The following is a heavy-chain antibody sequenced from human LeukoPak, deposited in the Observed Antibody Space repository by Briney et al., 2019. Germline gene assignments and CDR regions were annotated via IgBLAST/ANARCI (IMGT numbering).Heavy chain of an antibody. Sequence: PGGSLRLSCAASGFTFSSCNMNWVRQAPGKGLEWVSSISISSTYIYYTDSVKGRFTISRDNAKNSLYLQMNSLRAEDTAVYYCARDPYCSSTSCYLDYWGQGTLVTVSS. CDR2: ISISSTYI. D-gene: IGHD2-2*01. V-gene: IGHV3-21*01. J-gene: IGHJ4*02. CDR1: GFTFSSCN. CDR3: ARDPYCSSTSCYLDY.